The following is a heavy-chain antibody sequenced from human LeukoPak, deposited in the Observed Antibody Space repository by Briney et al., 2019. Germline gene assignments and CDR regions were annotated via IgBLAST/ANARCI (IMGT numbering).Heavy chain of an antibody. V-gene: IGHV3-74*01. J-gene: IGHJ4*02. CDR3: ARDRGYTQDY. CDR1: GFTFSGYW. D-gene: IGHD5-12*01. CDR2: INSDGF. Sequence: GGSLRLSCAASGFTFSGYWMHWVRQAPGQGLVWVSLINSDGFYADFVKGRFTISRDNAKNTLYLQMNSLRAEDTAVYYCARDRGYTQDYWGQGTLVTVPS.